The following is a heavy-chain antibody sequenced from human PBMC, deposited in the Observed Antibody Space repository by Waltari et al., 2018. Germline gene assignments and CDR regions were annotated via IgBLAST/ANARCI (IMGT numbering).Heavy chain of an antibody. D-gene: IGHD1-20*01. CDR2: ISPILGIA. V-gene: IGHV1-69*10. J-gene: IGHJ4*02. CDR3: ARAPRYNWNDHTFDY. Sequence: QVQLVQSGAEVKKPGSSVKVSCKASGGTFSSYAISWVRQAPGQGVEGMGGISPILGIANFAQKFQGRVTITADKSTSTAYMELSSLRSEDTAVYYCARAPRYNWNDHTFDYWGQGTLVTVSS. CDR1: GGTFSSYA.